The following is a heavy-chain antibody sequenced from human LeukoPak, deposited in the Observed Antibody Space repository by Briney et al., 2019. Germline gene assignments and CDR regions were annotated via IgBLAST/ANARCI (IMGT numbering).Heavy chain of an antibody. CDR2: ISYDGSNK. D-gene: IGHD6-13*01. Sequence: GGSLRLSCAASGFTFSSYGMHWVRQAPGKGLEWVAVISYDGSNKYYADSVKGRFTISRDNSKNTLYLQMDSLRAEDTAVYYCAKVFAAAGGTDYWGQGTLVTVSS. V-gene: IGHV3-30*18. J-gene: IGHJ4*02. CDR1: GFTFSSYG. CDR3: AKVFAAAGGTDY.